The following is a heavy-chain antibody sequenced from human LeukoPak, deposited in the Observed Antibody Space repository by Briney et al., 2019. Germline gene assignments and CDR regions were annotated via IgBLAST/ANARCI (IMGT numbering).Heavy chain of an antibody. CDR1: GFTFSSYS. Sequence: GGSLRLSCAASGFTFSSYSMNWVRQAPGKGLEWVSSISNSGSHIYYADSVKGRFTISRDNAKNSLYLQMNSLRVEDTAVYYCARDRETATVSDYSYGMDVWGQGTTVTVS. J-gene: IGHJ6*02. D-gene: IGHD5-18*01. CDR3: ARDRETATVSDYSYGMDV. V-gene: IGHV3-21*01. CDR2: ISNSGSHI.